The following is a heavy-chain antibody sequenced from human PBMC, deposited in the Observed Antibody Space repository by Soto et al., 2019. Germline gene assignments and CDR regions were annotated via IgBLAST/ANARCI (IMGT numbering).Heavy chain of an antibody. CDR1: GFTFSTYV. CDR3: TRVDWAVGATTPSGFDS. D-gene: IGHD1-26*01. J-gene: IGHJ4*02. CDR2: MSFDGSNK. Sequence: QVQLVESGGGVVQPGRSLRLSCAASGFTFSTYVVHWVRQAPGKGLEWVAVMSFDGSNKYYADSVKGRFTISRDNSKNTLYLEMNSLRFEDSAVYYCTRVDWAVGATTPSGFDSWGQGTLVTVSP. V-gene: IGHV3-30-3*01.